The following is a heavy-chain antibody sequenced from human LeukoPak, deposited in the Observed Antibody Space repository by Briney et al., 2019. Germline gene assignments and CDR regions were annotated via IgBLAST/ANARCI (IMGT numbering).Heavy chain of an antibody. CDR1: GYTFTGYY. CDR2: INPNSGGT. Sequence: ASVKVSCKASGYTFTGYYMHWVRQAPGQGLVCMGWINPNSGGTNYAQKFQGRVTMTRDTSISTAYMELSRLRSDDTAVYYCARDQGELTFDYWGQGTLVTVSS. D-gene: IGHD1-26*01. J-gene: IGHJ4*02. CDR3: ARDQGELTFDY. V-gene: IGHV1-2*02.